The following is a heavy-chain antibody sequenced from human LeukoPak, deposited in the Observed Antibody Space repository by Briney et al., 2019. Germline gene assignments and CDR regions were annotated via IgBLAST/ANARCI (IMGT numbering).Heavy chain of an antibody. J-gene: IGHJ5*02. V-gene: IGHV3-43*02. CDR1: GFTFDDYA. Sequence: GGSLRLSCAASGFTFDDYAMHWVRQAPGKGLEWVSLISGDGGSTYYADSVKGRFTISRDNSKNSLYLQMNSLRAEDTAVYYCARALRYFDWLSTSPEYNWFDPWGQGTLVTVSS. D-gene: IGHD3-9*01. CDR3: ARALRYFDWLSTSPEYNWFDP. CDR2: ISGDGGST.